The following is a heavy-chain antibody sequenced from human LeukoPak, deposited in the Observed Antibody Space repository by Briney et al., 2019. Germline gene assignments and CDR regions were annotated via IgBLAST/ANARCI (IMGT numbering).Heavy chain of an antibody. J-gene: IGHJ5*02. CDR1: GFTFSNYD. CDR3: ARASTVVTSWFDA. V-gene: IGHV3-64*02. Sequence: GGSLRLSCAASGFTFSNYDMHWVRQAPGKGLEYISAINSNGGSTYYADSVKGRFTISRDNSKNTPYLQMGSLRPEDMALYYCARASTVVTSWFDAWGQGTLVTVSS. CDR2: INSNGGST. D-gene: IGHD4-23*01.